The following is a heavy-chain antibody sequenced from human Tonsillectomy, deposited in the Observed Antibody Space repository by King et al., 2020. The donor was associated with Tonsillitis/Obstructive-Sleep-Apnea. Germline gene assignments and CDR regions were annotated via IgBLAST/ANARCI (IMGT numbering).Heavy chain of an antibody. CDR3: ARHTSYSSSDY. CDR1: GYSFTTYW. V-gene: IGHV5-51*01. CDR2: IYPGDSDT. Sequence: QLVQSGAEVKKSGESLKISCKGSGYSFTTYWIGWVRQMPGKGLEWMGIIYPGDSDTRYSPSFQGQVTISADKSINTAYVQWNSLKASDTAMYYCARHTSYSSSDYWGQGTLATVSS. D-gene: IGHD6-6*01. J-gene: IGHJ4*02.